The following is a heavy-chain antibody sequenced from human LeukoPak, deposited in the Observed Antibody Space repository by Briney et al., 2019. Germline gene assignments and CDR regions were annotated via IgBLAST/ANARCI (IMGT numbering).Heavy chain of an antibody. CDR2: IYHSGST. V-gene: IGHV4-59*01. D-gene: IGHD6-6*01. CDR1: GGSISTYF. Sequence: SETLSLTCTVSGGSISTYFWNWIRQPPGKGLEWIGYIYHSGSTNYNPSLQSRVTISVDTSKNQFSLNLNSVTAADTAVYYCARGGAARLHFQNWGQGTLVTVSS. J-gene: IGHJ1*01. CDR3: ARGGAARLHFQN.